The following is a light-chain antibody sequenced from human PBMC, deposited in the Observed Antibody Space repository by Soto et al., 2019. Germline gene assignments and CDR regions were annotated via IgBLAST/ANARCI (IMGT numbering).Light chain of an antibody. J-gene: IGKJ5*01. CDR1: QSVSSN. Sequence: EIVMTQSPATLSVSPGERATLSCRASQSVSSNLAWYQQKPGQAPRRLIYGASTKATGIPDRFSGSGSGTEFTRTISSLQSEDFAVYYCQQYNNWLITVAQGPGLEI. V-gene: IGKV3-15*01. CDR2: GAS. CDR3: QQYNNWLIT.